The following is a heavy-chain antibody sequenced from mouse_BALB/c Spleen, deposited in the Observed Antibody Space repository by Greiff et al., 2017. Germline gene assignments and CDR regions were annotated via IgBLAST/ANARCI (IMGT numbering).Heavy chain of an antibody. V-gene: IGHV8-12*01. CDR2: IYWDDDK. CDR1: GFSLSTSGMG. J-gene: IGHJ4*01. Sequence: QVTLKESGPGILQPSQTLSLTCSFSGFSLSTSGMGVSWIRQPSGKGLEWLAHIYWDDDKRYNPSLKSRLTISKDTSRNQVFLKITSVDTADTATYYCARSHAPYAMDYWGQGTSVTVSS. CDR3: ARSHAPYAMDY.